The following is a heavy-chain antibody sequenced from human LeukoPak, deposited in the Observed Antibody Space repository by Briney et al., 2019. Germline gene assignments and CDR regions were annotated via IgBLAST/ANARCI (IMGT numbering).Heavy chain of an antibody. CDR1: GFTFSSYG. J-gene: IGHJ5*02. D-gene: IGHD3-10*01. Sequence: PGGSLRLSCAASGFTFSSYGMHWVRQAPGKGLEWVAVISYDGSNKYYADSVKGRFTISRDNSKNTLYLQMNSLRAEDTAVYYCGGVRGQIDPWGQGTLVTVSS. CDR2: ISYDGSNK. CDR3: GGVRGQIDP. V-gene: IGHV3-30*03.